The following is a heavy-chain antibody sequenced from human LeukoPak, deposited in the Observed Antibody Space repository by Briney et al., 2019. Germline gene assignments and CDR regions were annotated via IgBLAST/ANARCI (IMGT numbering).Heavy chain of an antibody. V-gene: IGHV1-2*02. CDR1: GYTFTGYY. CDR3: ARVKDGPRRDYYIDV. D-gene: IGHD5-24*01. CDR2: INPNSGGT. Sequence: ASVKVSCKASGYTFTGYYMHWVRQAPGQGLEWMGWINPNSGGTNYAQKFQGRVTMTRDTSISTAYMELSRLRSDDTAVYYCARVKDGPRRDYYIDVWGKGTTVTISS. J-gene: IGHJ6*03.